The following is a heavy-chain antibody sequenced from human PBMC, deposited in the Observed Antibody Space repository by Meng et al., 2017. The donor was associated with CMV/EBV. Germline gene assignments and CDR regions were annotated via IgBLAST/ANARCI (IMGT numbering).Heavy chain of an antibody. V-gene: IGHV3-48*03. Sequence: GESLKISCAASGFTFSSYEMNWVRQAPGKGLEWVSYISSSGSTIYYADSVEGRFTISRDNAKNSLYLQMNSLRAEDTAVYYCAISKCSTSCRYFDYWGQGTLVTVSS. CDR3: AISKCSTSCRYFDY. CDR2: ISSSGSTI. J-gene: IGHJ4*02. D-gene: IGHD2-2*01. CDR1: GFTFSSYE.